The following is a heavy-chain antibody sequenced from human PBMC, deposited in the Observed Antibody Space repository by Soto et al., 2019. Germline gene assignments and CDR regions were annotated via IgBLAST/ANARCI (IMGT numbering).Heavy chain of an antibody. V-gene: IGHV1-69*02. Sequence: SVKVSCKASGGTFSSYTISWVRQAPGQGLEWMGRIIPILGIANYAQKFQGRVTITADKSTSTAYMELSSLRSEDTAVYYCATGITMIVVADAFEIWGQGTMVTVSS. CDR1: GGTFSSYT. CDR3: ATGITMIVVADAFEI. D-gene: IGHD3-22*01. J-gene: IGHJ3*02. CDR2: IIPILGIA.